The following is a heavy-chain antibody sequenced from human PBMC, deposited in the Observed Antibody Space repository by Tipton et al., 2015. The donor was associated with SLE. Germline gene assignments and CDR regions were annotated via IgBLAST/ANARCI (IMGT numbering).Heavy chain of an antibody. CDR1: GGSISSSSYY. V-gene: IGHV4-39*07. Sequence: TLSLTCNVPGGSISSSSYYWGWIRQPPGKGLEWIGSMFYSGTTYYNPSLKSRFTISVDTSKNQFSLKLSSVTAADTAVYNCVRDRGYAHFDYWGQGTLVTVSP. CDR3: VRDRGYAHFDY. D-gene: IGHD5-12*01. J-gene: IGHJ4*02. CDR2: MFYSGTT.